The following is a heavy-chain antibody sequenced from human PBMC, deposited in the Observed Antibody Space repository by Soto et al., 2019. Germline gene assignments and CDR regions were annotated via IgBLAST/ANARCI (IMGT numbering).Heavy chain of an antibody. Sequence: GGSLRLSCAASGFTFSSYAMSWVRQAPGKGLEWVSAISGSGGSTYYADSVKGRFTISRDNSKNTLYLQMNSLRAEDTAVYYCAKSRYSSSWYRYYYGMDVWGQGTTVTVSS. J-gene: IGHJ6*02. V-gene: IGHV3-23*01. CDR3: AKSRYSSSWYRYYYGMDV. CDR2: ISGSGGST. CDR1: GFTFSSYA. D-gene: IGHD6-13*01.